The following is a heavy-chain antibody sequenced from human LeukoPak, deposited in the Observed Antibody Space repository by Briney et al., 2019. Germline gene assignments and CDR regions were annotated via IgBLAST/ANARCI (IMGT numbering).Heavy chain of an antibody. Sequence: SETLPLTCTVSGGSISSSDYYWGWIRQPPGKGLEWIGNIYYTGSSSYNSSLKSRVTISVDTSKNQFSLQLSSVTAADTAVYYCARENYCTNGVCWAFDPWGQGTLVTVSS. V-gene: IGHV4-39*07. D-gene: IGHD2-8*01. CDR2: IYYTGSS. CDR3: ARENYCTNGVCWAFDP. J-gene: IGHJ5*02. CDR1: GGSISSSDYY.